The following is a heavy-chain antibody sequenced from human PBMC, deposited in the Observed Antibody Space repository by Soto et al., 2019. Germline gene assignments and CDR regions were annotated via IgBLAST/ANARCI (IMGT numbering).Heavy chain of an antibody. CDR1: GFTFRPHS. CDR3: VRDPDGINDFEY. D-gene: IGHD1-1*01. V-gene: IGHV3-48*02. J-gene: IGHJ4*02. CDR2: ISRGGTTT. Sequence: PGGSLRLSCVAPGFTFRPHSMKWVPLAPGKGLEWISFISRGGTTTHYADSVKGRFSISRDNAKNSLYLDMSSLRDEDTAVYYCVRDPDGINDFEYWGQGTLVTVSS.